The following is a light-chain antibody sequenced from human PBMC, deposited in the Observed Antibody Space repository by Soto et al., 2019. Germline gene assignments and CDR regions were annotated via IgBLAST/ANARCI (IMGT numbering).Light chain of an antibody. V-gene: IGLV1-44*01. CDR1: SSNIGINA. CDR2: SNT. CDR3: AAWDDSLNGWV. Sequence: QSVLTQPPSASGTPGQRVTISCSGSSSNIGINAVNWYQHLPGTAPKLLIYSNTQRPSGVPDRFSGSTSGTSASLAISGLQSEDEADYYCAAWDDSLNGWVFGGGTKLTVL. J-gene: IGLJ3*02.